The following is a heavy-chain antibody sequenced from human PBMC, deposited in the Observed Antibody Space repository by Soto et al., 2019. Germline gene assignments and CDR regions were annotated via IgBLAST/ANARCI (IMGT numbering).Heavy chain of an antibody. CDR3: ARVRWNDRGNWFDP. Sequence: ASVKVSCKASGYTFTSCDISWVRQATGQGLEWMGWMNPNSGNTGYAQKFQGRVTMTRNTSISTAYMELSSLRSEDTAVYYCARVRWNDRGNWFDPWGQGTLVTVSS. D-gene: IGHD1-1*01. CDR2: MNPNSGNT. J-gene: IGHJ5*02. V-gene: IGHV1-8*01. CDR1: GYTFTSCD.